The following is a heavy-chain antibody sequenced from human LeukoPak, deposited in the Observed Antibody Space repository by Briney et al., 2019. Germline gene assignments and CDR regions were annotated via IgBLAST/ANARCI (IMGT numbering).Heavy chain of an antibody. CDR1: GFTFSTCF. D-gene: IGHD4-17*01. CDR3: AREILYGDPGGHY. Sequence: GGSLRLSCAASGFTFSTCFMNWVRQAPGKGLEWVSSISSSASYIYYADSVKGRFTISRDNAKNSLYLQMNSLRAEDTAVYYCAREILYGDPGGHYWGQGTLVTVSS. CDR2: ISSSASYI. V-gene: IGHV3-21*01. J-gene: IGHJ4*02.